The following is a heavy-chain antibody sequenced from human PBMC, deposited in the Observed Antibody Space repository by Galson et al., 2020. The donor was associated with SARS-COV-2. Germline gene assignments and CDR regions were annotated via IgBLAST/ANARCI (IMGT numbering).Heavy chain of an antibody. Sequence: GESLKISCKGSGYSFTSYWIGWVRQMPGNGLEWMGIIYPGDSDTRYSPSFQGQVTISADKSISTAYLQWSSLKASDTAMYYCARHPTLRVRSPSDRYGMDVWGQGTTVTVSS. CDR1: GYSFTSYW. J-gene: IGHJ6*02. CDR3: ARHPTLRVRSPSDRYGMDV. CDR2: IYPGDSDT. V-gene: IGHV5-51*01.